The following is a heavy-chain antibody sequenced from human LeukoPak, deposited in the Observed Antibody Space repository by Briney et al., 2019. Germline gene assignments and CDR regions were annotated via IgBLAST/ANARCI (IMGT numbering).Heavy chain of an antibody. CDR1: GYTFTSYY. V-gene: IGHV1-46*01. CDR2: INPRGGST. J-gene: IGHJ2*01. Sequence: ASVKGSCQASGYTFTSYYMHWVRQAPGQGLEWIGIINPRGGSTSYAQKFQGRVTMTRDMSTSTVYMELSSLRSENTAVYYCARDVDCSSTSCASWYFDLWGRGTLVTVSS. D-gene: IGHD2-2*01. CDR3: ARDVDCSSTSCASWYFDL.